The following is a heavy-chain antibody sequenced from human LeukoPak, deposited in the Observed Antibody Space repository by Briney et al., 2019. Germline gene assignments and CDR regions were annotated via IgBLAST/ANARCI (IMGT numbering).Heavy chain of an antibody. CDR1: GFTFSDYY. CDR3: AKFIAAPFYFDY. Sequence: GGSLRLSCAASGFTFSDYYMSWIRQAPGKGLEWVSYISSSGSTIYYADSVKGRFTISRDNAKNSLYLQMNSLRAEDTAVYYCAKFIAAPFYFDYWGQGTLVTVSS. V-gene: IGHV3-11*04. J-gene: IGHJ4*02. CDR2: ISSSGSTI. D-gene: IGHD6-13*01.